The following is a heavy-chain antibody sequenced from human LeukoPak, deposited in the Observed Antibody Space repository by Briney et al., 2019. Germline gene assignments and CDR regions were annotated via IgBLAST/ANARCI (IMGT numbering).Heavy chain of an antibody. V-gene: IGHV4-61*02. CDR2: IHTSGST. J-gene: IGHJ4*02. CDR1: GGSISSGSYY. D-gene: IGHD2-2*01. CDR3: ARDDPLYCSSTSCYGRGFDY. Sequence: SETLSLTCTVSGGSISSGSYYWSWIRQPAGKGLEWIGRIHTSGSTNYNPSLKSRVTISVDTSKNQFSLKLSSVTAADTAVYYCARDDPLYCSSTSCYGRGFDYWGQGTLVTVSS.